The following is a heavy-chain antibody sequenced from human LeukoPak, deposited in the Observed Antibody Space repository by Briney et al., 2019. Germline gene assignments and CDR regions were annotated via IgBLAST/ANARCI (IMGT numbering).Heavy chain of an antibody. CDR3: ATLGGHSLAAQNGF. Sequence: GASVKVSCKASGYTFTVYFMHWVRQAPGPGLEWMGLMNPDNGGTHYAQKFQGRVTMTRDSSIDTAYMELSRLTSDDTAVYYCATLGGHSLAAQNGFWGQGTLVTVSS. D-gene: IGHD3-16*01. CDR2: MNPDNGGT. CDR1: GYTFTVYF. J-gene: IGHJ4*02. V-gene: IGHV1-2*02.